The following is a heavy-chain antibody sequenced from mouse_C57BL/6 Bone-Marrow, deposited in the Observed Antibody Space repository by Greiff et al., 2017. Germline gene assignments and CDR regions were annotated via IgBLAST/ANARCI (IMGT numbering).Heavy chain of an antibody. V-gene: IGHV1-19*01. D-gene: IGHD2-1*01. CDR3: ATPYGNLFAY. Sequence: VQLQQSGPVLVKPGASVKMSCKASGYTFTDYYMNWVKQSHGKSLEWIGVINPYNGGTSYNQKFKGKATLTVDKSSSTAYMELNSLTSEDSAVYYCATPYGNLFAYWGQGTLVTVSA. CDR2: INPYNGGT. J-gene: IGHJ3*01. CDR1: GYTFTDYY.